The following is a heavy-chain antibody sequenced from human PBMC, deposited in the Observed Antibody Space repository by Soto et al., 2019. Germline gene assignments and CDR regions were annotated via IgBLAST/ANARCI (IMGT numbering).Heavy chain of an antibody. J-gene: IGHJ4*02. D-gene: IGHD3-16*01. Sequence: EVQLLESGGGLVQPGGSLRLSCAVSGFTFSSFAMSWVRQAPGKGLEWVSVISSSGGTTYYTDSVKGRFTNSRDNSKNTLYLQMNSLRAEDTAVYYCARDYSYACDYWGQGTLVTVSS. V-gene: IGHV3-23*01. CDR2: ISSSGGTT. CDR3: ARDYSYACDY. CDR1: GFTFSSFA.